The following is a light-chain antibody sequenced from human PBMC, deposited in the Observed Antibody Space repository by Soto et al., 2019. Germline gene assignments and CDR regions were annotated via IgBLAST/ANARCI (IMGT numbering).Light chain of an antibody. J-gene: IGLJ2*01. Sequence: QSALTQPASVSGSPGQSITISCTGTSDDIGDYNYVSWYQHHPGKAPQLMIYEVTNRPSGVSNRFSASKSGNTASLTISGLQAEDEADYYCSSYTTYTPHVIFGGGTKLTVL. CDR3: SSYTTYTPHVI. V-gene: IGLV2-14*01. CDR1: SDDIGDYNY. CDR2: EVT.